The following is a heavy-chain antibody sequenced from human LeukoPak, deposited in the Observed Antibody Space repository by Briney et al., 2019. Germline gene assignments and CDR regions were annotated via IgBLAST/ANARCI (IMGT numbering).Heavy chain of an antibody. J-gene: IGHJ3*02. CDR1: GLTFINFG. CDR2: ISGSAVIT. D-gene: IGHD5-24*01. CDR3: ARWLHSRVSAFDI. Sequence: PGGSLRLSCAASGLTFINFGMTWGRQAPGEGLEWVSAISGSAVITFYADSVKGRFTISRDNAKNSLYLQMNSLRAEDTAVYYCARWLHSRVSAFDIWGQGTMVTVSS. V-gene: IGHV3-23*01.